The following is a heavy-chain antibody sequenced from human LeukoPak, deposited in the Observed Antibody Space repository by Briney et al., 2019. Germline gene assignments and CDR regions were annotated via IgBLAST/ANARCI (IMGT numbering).Heavy chain of an antibody. D-gene: IGHD3-16*01. J-gene: IGHJ4*02. CDR2: IYYSGST. CDR3: ARLTRGGNFDY. V-gene: IGHV4-59*08. Sequence: PSETLSLTCTVSGGSISSYYWSWIRQPPGKGLEWIGYIYYSGSTNYNPSLKSRVTISVDTSKNQFSLKLSSVTAADTAVYYCARLTRGGNFDYWGQGTLVTVSS. CDR1: GGSISSYY.